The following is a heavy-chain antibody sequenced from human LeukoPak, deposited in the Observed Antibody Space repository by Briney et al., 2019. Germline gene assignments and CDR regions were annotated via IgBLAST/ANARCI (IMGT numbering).Heavy chain of an antibody. J-gene: IGHJ4*02. CDR3: ARAGYYYDSSGSPKPGAFDY. V-gene: IGHV4-39*01. CDR2: IYYSGST. Sequence: SETLSLTCTVSGGSISSSSYCWGWIRQPPGKGLEWIGSIYYSGSTYYNPSLKSRVTISVDTSKNQFSLKLSSVTAADTAMYYCARAGYYYDSSGSPKPGAFDYWGQGTLVTVSS. CDR1: GGSISSSSYC. D-gene: IGHD3-22*01.